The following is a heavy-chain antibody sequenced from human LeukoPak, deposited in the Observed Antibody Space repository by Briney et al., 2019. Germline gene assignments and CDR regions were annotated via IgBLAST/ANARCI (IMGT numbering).Heavy chain of an antibody. V-gene: IGHV4-59*01. Sequence: SETLSLTCSVSGGSISNYCWSWIRQPPGKGLEWIGYICYSGRTNYNPSLKSRVTISVDTSKNQFSPKLSSVTAADTAVYYCARSKDILTGYCFDYWGQGTLVTVSS. J-gene: IGHJ4*02. D-gene: IGHD3-9*01. CDR3: ARSKDILTGYCFDY. CDR1: GGSISNYC. CDR2: ICYSGRT.